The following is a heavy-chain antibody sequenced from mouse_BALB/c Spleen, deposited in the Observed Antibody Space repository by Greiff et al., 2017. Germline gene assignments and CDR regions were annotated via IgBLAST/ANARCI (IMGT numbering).Heavy chain of an antibody. D-gene: IGHD2-4*01. Sequence: EVQGVESGGGLVKPGGSLKLSCAASGFTFSSYAMSWVRQTPEKRLEWVASISSGGSTYYPDSVKGRFTISRDNARNILYLQMSSLRSEDTAMYYCARGEITAGWGQGTLVTVSA. J-gene: IGHJ3*01. CDR2: ISSGGST. V-gene: IGHV5-6-5*01. CDR3: ARGEITAG. CDR1: GFTFSSYA.